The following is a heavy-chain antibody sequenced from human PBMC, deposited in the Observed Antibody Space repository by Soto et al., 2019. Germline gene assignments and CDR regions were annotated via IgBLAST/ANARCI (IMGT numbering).Heavy chain of an antibody. V-gene: IGHV3-9*01. CDR1: KFTFDDYA. CDR2: ISWNGGSI. J-gene: IGHJ6*02. CDR3: AKDISGRGSFYYYHGLDV. Sequence: SGGSLRLSCAASKFTFDDYAMHWVRQAPGKGLEWVSGISWNGGSIGYADSVKARFTISRDNAKNSLYLQMNSLRVEDTALYYCAKDISGRGSFYYYHGLDVWGQGTTVTVSS. D-gene: IGHD1-26*01.